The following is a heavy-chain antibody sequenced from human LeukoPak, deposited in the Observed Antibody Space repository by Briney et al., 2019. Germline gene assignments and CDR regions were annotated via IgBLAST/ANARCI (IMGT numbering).Heavy chain of an antibody. D-gene: IGHD3-10*01. V-gene: IGHV1-3*01. CDR2: INAGNGNT. Sequence: ASVKVSCKASGYTFTSYAMHWVRQAPGQRLEWKGWINAGNGNTKYSQKFQGRVTITRDTSASTAYMELSSLRSEDTAVYYCARPSYVYGSGSSSPPDYWGQGTLVTVSP. CDR1: GYTFTSYA. J-gene: IGHJ4*02. CDR3: ARPSYVYGSGSSSPPDY.